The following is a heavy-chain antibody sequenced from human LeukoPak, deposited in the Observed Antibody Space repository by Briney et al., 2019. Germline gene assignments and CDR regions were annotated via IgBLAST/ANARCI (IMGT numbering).Heavy chain of an antibody. J-gene: IGHJ4*02. CDR1: RFTFSSYA. CDR3: ARKLGYDFWSGYSYFDY. CDR2: ISSSSSTI. D-gene: IGHD3-3*01. Sequence: PGGSLRLSCAASRFTFSSYAMSWVRQAPGKGLEWVSYISSSSSTIYYADSVKGRFTISRDNAKNSLYLQMNSLRDEDTAVYYCARKLGYDFWSGYSYFDYWGQGTLVTVSS. V-gene: IGHV3-48*02.